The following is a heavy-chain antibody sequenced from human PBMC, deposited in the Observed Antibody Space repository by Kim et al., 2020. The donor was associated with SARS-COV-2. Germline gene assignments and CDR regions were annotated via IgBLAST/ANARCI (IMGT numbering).Heavy chain of an antibody. D-gene: IGHD2-2*01. CDR3: ARGQPLGY. J-gene: IGHJ4*02. Sequence: SETLSLTCSVSGGSIRSGGKFWTWIRQHPAKGLEWIGYISYSGNSHYIPSFRSRVSISLQTSENQFSLELTPVTAADTAVYYCARGQPLGYWGQGILVT. V-gene: IGHV4-31*03. CDR2: ISYSGNS. CDR1: GGSIRSGGKF.